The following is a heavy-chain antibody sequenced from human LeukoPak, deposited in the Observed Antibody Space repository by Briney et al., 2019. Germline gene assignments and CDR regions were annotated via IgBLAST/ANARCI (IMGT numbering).Heavy chain of an antibody. CDR1: GGSFSGYY. J-gene: IGHJ4*02. CDR3: ARVRSYSLYFDY. CDR2: INHSGST. D-gene: IGHD3-16*01. Sequence: SETLSLTCAVYGGSFSGYYWSRIRQPPGKGLEWIGEINHSGSTNYNPSLKSRVTISVDTSKNQFSLKLSSVTAADTAVYYCARVRSYSLYFDYWGQGTLVTVSS. V-gene: IGHV4-34*01.